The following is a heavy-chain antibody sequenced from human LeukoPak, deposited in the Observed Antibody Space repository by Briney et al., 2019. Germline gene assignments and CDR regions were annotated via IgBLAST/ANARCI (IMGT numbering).Heavy chain of an antibody. Sequence: GGSLRLSCAASGFTFSSYAMHWVRQAPGKGLEWVAVISYDGSNKYYADSVKGRFTISRDNSKNTLYLQMNSLRAEDTAVYYCARGMGEAVLVYFCYFGYWGQGTLVTVSS. J-gene: IGHJ4*02. CDR3: ARGMGEAVLVYFCYFGY. CDR2: ISYDGSNK. V-gene: IGHV3-30*04. CDR1: GFTFSSYA. D-gene: IGHD3-3*01.